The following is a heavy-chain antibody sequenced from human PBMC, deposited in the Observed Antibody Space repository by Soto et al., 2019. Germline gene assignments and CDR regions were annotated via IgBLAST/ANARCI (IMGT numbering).Heavy chain of an antibody. V-gene: IGHV3-23*01. D-gene: IGHD3-22*01. CDR2: ISGSGGST. CDR3: PKGSRRAMIVVVTDY. CDR1: GFTFSSYA. J-gene: IGHJ4*02. Sequence: GGSRRLSCAASGFTFSSYAMSWFRQAPGKGLEWVSAISGSGGSTYYADSVKGRFTISRDNSKNTLYLQMNSLRAEDTAVYYCPKGSRRAMIVVVTDYWGQGTLVTVSS.